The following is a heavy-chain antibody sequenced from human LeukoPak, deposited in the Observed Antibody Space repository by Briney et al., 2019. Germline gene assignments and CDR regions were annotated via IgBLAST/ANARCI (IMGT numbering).Heavy chain of an antibody. CDR1: GFTFSMYW. V-gene: IGHV3-74*01. Sequence: GGSLRLSCAAYGFTFSMYWMHWVRQAPGKGLVWVSRIKSDGSSTNYADSVKGRFTISRDNAKNTLYLQMNSLRAEDTAVYYCARDGYNSDFGDYWGQGTLVTVSS. CDR3: ARDGYNSDFGDY. J-gene: IGHJ4*02. CDR2: IKSDGSST. D-gene: IGHD5-24*01.